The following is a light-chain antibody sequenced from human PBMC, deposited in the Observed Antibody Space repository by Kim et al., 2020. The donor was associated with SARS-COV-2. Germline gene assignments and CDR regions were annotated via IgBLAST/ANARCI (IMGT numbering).Light chain of an antibody. CDR3: HQYDSYPLT. J-gene: IGKJ4*01. CDR1: QSISRE. Sequence: DIQMTQSPSTLSASLGDRVTITCRASQSISRELAWYQQKPGKAPKFLIYQASSLESGVPSRFSGSGSGTEFTHTISSLQPDDSATYYCHQYDSYPLTFGGGTKVDIK. CDR2: QAS. V-gene: IGKV1-5*03.